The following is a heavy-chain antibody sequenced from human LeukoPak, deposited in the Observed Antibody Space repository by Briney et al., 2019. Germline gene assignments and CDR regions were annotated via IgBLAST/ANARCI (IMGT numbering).Heavy chain of an antibody. CDR3: ARHVDTVGAFDI. CDR1: GGSISSSSYY. D-gene: IGHD5-18*01. Sequence: SETLSLTCTVSGGSISSSSYYWGWIRQPPGKGLEWIGSIYYSGSTYYNPSLKSRVTISVDTSKNQFSLKLSSVTAADTAVYYCARHVDTVGAFDIWGQGTMFTVSS. CDR2: IYYSGST. J-gene: IGHJ3*02. V-gene: IGHV4-39*01.